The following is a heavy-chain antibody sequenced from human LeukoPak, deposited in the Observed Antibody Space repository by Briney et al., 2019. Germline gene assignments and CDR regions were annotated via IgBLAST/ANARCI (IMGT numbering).Heavy chain of an antibody. D-gene: IGHD2-8*01. CDR2: IWYDGSTK. Sequence: GRSLRLSCAASGVTFSDYGMHWVRRAPGKGLEWVAVIWYDGSTKYYSDSVKGRFTISRDNSKNTLYLQMNSLRAEDTAVYYCAKGGNGYCTNGICSPRVVAAIDYWGQGTLVTVSS. CDR1: GVTFSDYG. J-gene: IGHJ4*02. CDR3: AKGGNGYCTNGICSPRVVAAIDY. V-gene: IGHV3-33*06.